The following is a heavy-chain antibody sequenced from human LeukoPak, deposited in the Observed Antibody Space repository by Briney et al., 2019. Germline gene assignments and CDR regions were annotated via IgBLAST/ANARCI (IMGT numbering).Heavy chain of an antibody. V-gene: IGHV3-23*01. J-gene: IGHJ4*02. D-gene: IGHD2-15*01. CDR1: GFTFSSCA. CDR2: ISGSDGST. CDR3: ARAQYCSGGSCYFDY. Sequence: GGSLRLSCAASGFTFSSCAMSWVRQAPGKGLEWVSAISGSDGSTYYADSVKGRFTISRDNSKNTLYLQMNSLRAEDTAIYYCARAQYCSGGSCYFDYWGQGTLVTVSS.